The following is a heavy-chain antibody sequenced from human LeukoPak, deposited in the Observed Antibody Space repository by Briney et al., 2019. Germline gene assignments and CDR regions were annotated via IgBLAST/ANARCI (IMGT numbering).Heavy chain of an antibody. J-gene: IGHJ6*02. CDR3: ARHGGFVRSGLYYFYGMDV. CDR2: IYPGDSET. D-gene: IGHD2-15*01. Sequence: GESLKISCKCSGYXFGTSWIGWVRQMPGKGLEWMGIIYPGDSETRYSSTFEGQVTISADQSISTAYLQWSSLKASGTAIYYCARHGGFVRSGLYYFYGMDVWGHGTTVTVSS. CDR1: GYXFGTSW. V-gene: IGHV5-51*01.